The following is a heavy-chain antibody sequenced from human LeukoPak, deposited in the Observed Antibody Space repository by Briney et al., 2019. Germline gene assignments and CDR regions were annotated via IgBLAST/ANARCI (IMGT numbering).Heavy chain of an antibody. CDR1: GYTFTDVY. CDR3: AITSVTYSGYDLFDY. J-gene: IGHJ4*02. V-gene: IGHV1-69-2*01. Sequence: ASVKVSCKASGYTFTDVYMRWVQQAPGKGLEWMGRIDPEDGETMYSETFQGRVTITADTSRDTAYMELRSTDTAVYYCAITSVTYSGYDLFDYWGQGTLVTVSS. D-gene: IGHD5-12*01. CDR2: IDPEDGET.